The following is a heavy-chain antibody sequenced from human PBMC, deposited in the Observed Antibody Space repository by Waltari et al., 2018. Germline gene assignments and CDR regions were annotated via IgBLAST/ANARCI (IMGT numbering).Heavy chain of an antibody. CDR3: AREGVAVVGTWPARGGIDY. CDR1: GFSFSSFG. CDR2: IWPNGSPK. V-gene: IGHV3-33*01. D-gene: IGHD6-13*01. J-gene: IGHJ4*02. Sequence: QVQLLESGGGVVQPGRSLRLSCEVSGFSFSSFGMHWVRQAPGKGPEWVTMIWPNGSPKVYANSVQGRFTISRDNSRNTLFLEMNNLKAEDTAIYYCAREGVAVVGTWPARGGIDYWGQGTLVTVSS.